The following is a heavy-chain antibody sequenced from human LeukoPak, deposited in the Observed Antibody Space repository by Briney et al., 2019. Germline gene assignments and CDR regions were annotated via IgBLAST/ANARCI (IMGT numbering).Heavy chain of an antibody. D-gene: IGHD3-22*01. V-gene: IGHV1-8*01. CDR2: MNPNSGNT. J-gene: IGHJ3*02. CDR1: GYTFTSYD. Sequence: ASVKVSCTASGYTFTSYDINWVRQATGQGLEWMGWMNPNSGNTGYAQKFQGRVTMTRNTSISTAYMELSSLRSEDTAVYYCARGLFYYDSSGYYYDAFDIWGQGTMVTVSS. CDR3: ARGLFYYDSSGYYYDAFDI.